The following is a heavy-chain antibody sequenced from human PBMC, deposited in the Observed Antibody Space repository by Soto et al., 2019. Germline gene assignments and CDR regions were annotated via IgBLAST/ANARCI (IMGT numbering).Heavy chain of an antibody. CDR3: ERGQYCSGGSCYFPAT. CDR1: GFTFSSYS. CDR2: ISSSSSYI. D-gene: IGHD2-15*01. V-gene: IGHV3-21*01. Sequence: GGALRLSCAASGFTFSSYSMNWVRQAPGKGLEWVSSISSSSSYIYYPAPVKGRFTTSRDNAKHSPHLQIKRTRAEDTDVYYCERGQYCSGGSCYFPATWGQGTLVTVSS. J-gene: IGHJ5*02.